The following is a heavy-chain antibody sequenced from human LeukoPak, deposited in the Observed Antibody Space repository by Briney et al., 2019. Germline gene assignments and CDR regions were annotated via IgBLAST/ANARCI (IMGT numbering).Heavy chain of an antibody. D-gene: IGHD4-11*01. Sequence: PSETLSLTCAVSGGSISSSNWWSWVRQPPGKGLEWIGEIYHSGSTNYNPSLKSRVTISVDKSKNQFSLKLSSVTAADTAVYYCASKEKVTTVTTGYYYYYMDVWGKGTTVTVSS. CDR1: GGSISSSNW. CDR3: ASKEKVTTVTTGYYYYYMDV. V-gene: IGHV4-4*02. CDR2: IYHSGST. J-gene: IGHJ6*03.